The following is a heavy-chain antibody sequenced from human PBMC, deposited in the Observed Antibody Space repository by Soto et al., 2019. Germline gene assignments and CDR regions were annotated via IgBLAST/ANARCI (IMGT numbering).Heavy chain of an antibody. D-gene: IGHD2-2*01. Sequence: GASVKVSCKASGYTFTGYYMHWVRQAPGQGLEWMGWINPNSGGTNYAQKFQGRVTMTRDTSISTAYMELSTLRPDDTAVYYCARSCSSTSCYYYYYGMDVWGQGTTVTVSS. CDR3: ARSCSSTSCYYYYYGMDV. CDR1: GYTFTGYY. J-gene: IGHJ6*02. CDR2: INPNSGGT. V-gene: IGHV1-2*02.